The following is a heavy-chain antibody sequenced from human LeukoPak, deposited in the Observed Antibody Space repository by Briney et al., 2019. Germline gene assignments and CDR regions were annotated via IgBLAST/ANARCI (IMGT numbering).Heavy chain of an antibody. J-gene: IGHJ4*02. D-gene: IGHD3-22*01. CDR1: GGSISSSSYY. CDR3: ARDVYFSDTSGYKDY. V-gene: IGHV4-39*07. Sequence: TSETLSLTCAVSGGSISSSSYYWGWTRQPPGKGLEWIGNIYYSGSTYYNPSLKSRVTISLDTSKNQFSLKLSSVTAADTAVYYCARDVYFSDTSGYKDYWGQGTLVTVSS. CDR2: IYYSGST.